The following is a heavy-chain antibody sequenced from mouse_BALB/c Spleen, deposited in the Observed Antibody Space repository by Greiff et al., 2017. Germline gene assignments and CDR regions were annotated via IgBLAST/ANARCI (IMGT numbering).Heavy chain of an antibody. D-gene: IGHD2-14*01. CDR2: ISSGGSYT. J-gene: IGHJ4*01. CDR3: TREGYEGYYYAMDY. CDR1: GFTFSSYT. V-gene: IGHV5-6-4*01. Sequence: EVKVVESGGGLVKPGGSLKLSCAASGFTFSSYTMSWVRQTPEKRLEWVATISSGGSYTYYPDSVKGRFTISRDNAKNTLYLQMSSLKSEDTAMYYCTREGYEGYYYAMDYWGQGTSVTVSS.